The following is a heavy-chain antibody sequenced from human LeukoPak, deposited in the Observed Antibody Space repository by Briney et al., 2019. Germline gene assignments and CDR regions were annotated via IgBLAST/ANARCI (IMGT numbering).Heavy chain of an antibody. CDR3: AREEYSSSWLFDY. J-gene: IGHJ4*02. Sequence: GGSLSLSCAASGFTFSSYSMNWVRQAPGKGLEWVSSISSSSSYIYYADSVKGRFTISRDNAKNSLYLQMNSLRAEDTAVYYCAREEYSSSWLFDYWGQGTLVTVSS. V-gene: IGHV3-21*01. CDR2: ISSSSSYI. D-gene: IGHD6-13*01. CDR1: GFTFSSYS.